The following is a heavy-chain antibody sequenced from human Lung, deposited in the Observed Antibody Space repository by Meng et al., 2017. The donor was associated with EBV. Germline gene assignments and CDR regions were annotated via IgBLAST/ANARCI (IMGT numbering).Heavy chain of an antibody. CDR2: IYHSGTT. D-gene: IGHD3-22*01. CDR1: CSIIRSNW. CDR3: ARVGYYYDRSGPYAAAFDN. V-gene: IGHV4-4*02. J-gene: IGHJ4*02. Sequence: QVQLQESGPRLAKPSGTLSLTCTCLGCSIIRSNWWSWVRQSPQKGLEWIGEIYHSGTTNYNPSLKSRVTILVDKSKTQFSLKLSSVTAADTAVYYCARVGYYYDRSGPYAAAFDNWGQGTLVTVSS.